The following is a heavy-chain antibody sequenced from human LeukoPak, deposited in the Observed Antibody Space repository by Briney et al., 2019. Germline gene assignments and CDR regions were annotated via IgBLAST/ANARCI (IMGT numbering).Heavy chain of an antibody. J-gene: IGHJ4*02. CDR1: GFTFNDYS. CDR2: ISSSSDTI. D-gene: IGHD7-27*01. Sequence: GGSLRLSYAASGFTFNDYSMNWVRQAPGKGLEWVSYISSSSDTIYYADSVKGRFTISRDNAKNSLYLEMNSLRAEDTAVYYCAREVVGMDYWGQGTLVTVSS. CDR3: AREVVGMDY. V-gene: IGHV3-48*01.